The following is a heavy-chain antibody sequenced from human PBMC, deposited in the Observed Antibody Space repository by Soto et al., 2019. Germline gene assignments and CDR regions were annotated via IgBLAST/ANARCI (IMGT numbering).Heavy chain of an antibody. D-gene: IGHD6-6*01. Sequence: QLQLQESGPGLVKPSETLSLTCSVSDDSINSDKYYWGWIRQPPGKGLEWIRSIYYRGNAYYNPSRQTQLTITLDKSKSKFSLKLNSVTAADSAVYFCARLEGLSTISSYFDYWGPGALVTVSS. CDR3: ARLEGLSTISSYFDY. J-gene: IGHJ4*02. CDR1: DDSINSDKYY. CDR2: IYYRGNA. V-gene: IGHV4-39*01.